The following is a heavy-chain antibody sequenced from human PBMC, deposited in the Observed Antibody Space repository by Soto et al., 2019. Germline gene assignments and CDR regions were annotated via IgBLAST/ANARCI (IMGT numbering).Heavy chain of an antibody. D-gene: IGHD4-17*01. CDR2: IYYSGST. J-gene: IGHJ3*02. V-gene: IGHV4-59*01. CDR1: GGSISSYY. CDR3: ARGLRETAVTPDAFDI. Sequence: QVQLQESGPGLVKPSETLSLTCTVSGGSISSYYWSWIRQPPGKGLEWIGYIYYSGSTNYNPSLKSRVTIAVDTYKNQFSMKLSSVTAADTAVYYCARGLRETAVTPDAFDIWGQGTMVTVSS.